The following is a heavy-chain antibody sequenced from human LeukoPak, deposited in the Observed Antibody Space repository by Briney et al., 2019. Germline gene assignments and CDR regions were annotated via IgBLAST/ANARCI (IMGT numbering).Heavy chain of an antibody. J-gene: IGHJ4*02. Sequence: SETLSLTCTVSGGSLSNHYWSWIRQPPGKGLEWIGHIYDSGSTTYNPSLKSRVTMSVDTSKNQFSLNLSSVTAADTAVYYCARGRIGGPKAPFVYWGQGTLVTVSS. D-gene: IGHD3-16*01. CDR2: IYDSGST. V-gene: IGHV4-59*11. CDR3: ARGRIGGPKAPFVY. CDR1: GGSLSNHY.